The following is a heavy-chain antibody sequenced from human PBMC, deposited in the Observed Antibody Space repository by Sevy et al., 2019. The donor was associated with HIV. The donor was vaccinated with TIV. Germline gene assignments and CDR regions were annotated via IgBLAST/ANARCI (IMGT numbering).Heavy chain of an antibody. CDR1: GFTFSSYA. Sequence: GGSLRLSCAASGFTFSSYAMHWVRQAPGKGLEWVAVISYDGSNKYYADPVKGRFTISRDNSKNTLYLQMNSLRAEDTAVYYCAREGYYYDSSGYLTPDAFDIWGQGTMVTVSS. D-gene: IGHD3-22*01. CDR3: AREGYYYDSSGYLTPDAFDI. CDR2: ISYDGSNK. J-gene: IGHJ3*02. V-gene: IGHV3-30-3*01.